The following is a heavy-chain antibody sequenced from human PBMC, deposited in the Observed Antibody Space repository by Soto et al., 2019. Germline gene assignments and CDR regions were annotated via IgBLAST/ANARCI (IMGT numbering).Heavy chain of an antibody. Sequence: QVQLVQSGAEVKKPGASVKVSCKASGYTFTSYDINWVRQATGQGLEWMGWMNPNSGNTGYAQKFQGRVTMTRNTYISTAYMGLSSLRSEATAVYYCARGPAVAGQPAFDSWGQGTLVTVSS. J-gene: IGHJ4*02. CDR3: ARGPAVAGQPAFDS. V-gene: IGHV1-8*01. CDR2: MNPNSGNT. D-gene: IGHD6-19*01. CDR1: GYTFTSYD.